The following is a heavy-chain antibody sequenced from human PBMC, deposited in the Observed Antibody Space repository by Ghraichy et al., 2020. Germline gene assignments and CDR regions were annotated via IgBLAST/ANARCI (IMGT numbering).Heavy chain of an antibody. CDR3: ARAVVPAAIFFYYYYYMDV. J-gene: IGHJ6*03. Sequence: SETLSLTCAVYGGSFSGYYWSWIRQPPGKGLEWIGEINHSGSTNYNPSLKSRVTISVDTSKNQFSLKLSSVTAADTAVYYCARAVVPAAIFFYYYYYMDVWGKGTTVTVYS. V-gene: IGHV4-34*01. CDR1: GGSFSGYY. CDR2: INHSGST. D-gene: IGHD2-2*02.